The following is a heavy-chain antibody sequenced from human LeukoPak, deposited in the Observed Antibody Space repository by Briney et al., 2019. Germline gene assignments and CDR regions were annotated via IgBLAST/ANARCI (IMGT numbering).Heavy chain of an antibody. J-gene: IGHJ4*02. Sequence: GGSLRLSCAASGFTFSSYSMNWVRQAPGKGLEWVSSISSSSSYIYYADSVKGRFTISRDSAKNSLYLQMNSLRAEDTAVYYCARDFTYDILTGYFVAIDYWGQGTLVAVSS. V-gene: IGHV3-21*01. CDR3: ARDFTYDILTGYFVAIDY. D-gene: IGHD3-9*01. CDR1: GFTFSSYS. CDR2: ISSSSSYI.